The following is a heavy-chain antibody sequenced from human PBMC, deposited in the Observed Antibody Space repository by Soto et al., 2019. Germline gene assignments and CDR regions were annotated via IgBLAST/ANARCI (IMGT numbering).Heavy chain of an antibody. Sequence: GGSLRLSCAASGFTFDDYAMHWVRQAPGKGLEWISGISWNSGSIGYADSVKGRFTISRDNAKNSLYLQMNSLRAEDTALYYCAKDMYSSHHYGMDVWGQGTTVTVSS. CDR2: ISWNSGSI. CDR1: GFTFDDYA. V-gene: IGHV3-9*01. D-gene: IGHD6-13*01. J-gene: IGHJ6*02. CDR3: AKDMYSSHHYGMDV.